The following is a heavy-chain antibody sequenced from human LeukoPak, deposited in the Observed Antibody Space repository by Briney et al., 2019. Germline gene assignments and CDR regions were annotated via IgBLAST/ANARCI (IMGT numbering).Heavy chain of an antibody. D-gene: IGHD5-12*01. CDR1: GGSISSSSYY. CDR3: ARGMAGGYDHNWFDS. CDR2: IYYSGST. Sequence: PSETLSLTCTVSGGSISSSSYYWVWIRQPPGKGLEWIGSIYYSGSTYYNPSLKSRVTISVDTSKNQFSLKLNSVTAADTAVYFCARGMAGGYDHNWFDSWGQGTLVTVSS. V-gene: IGHV4-39*07. J-gene: IGHJ5*01.